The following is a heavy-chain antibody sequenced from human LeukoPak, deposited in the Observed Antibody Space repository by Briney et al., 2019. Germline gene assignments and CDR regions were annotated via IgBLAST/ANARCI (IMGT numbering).Heavy chain of an antibody. D-gene: IGHD6-19*01. Sequence: GGSLNLSCQAPGLTFSTNSMNWFPQPPGKGLNWFSSISSSSSYIYYADSVKGRFTISRDNAKNSLYLQMNSLRAEDTAAYYCARAVAGRRDAFDIWGQGTMVTVSS. CDR2: ISSSSSYI. J-gene: IGHJ3*02. V-gene: IGHV3-21*01. CDR3: ARAVAGRRDAFDI. CDR1: GLTFSTNS.